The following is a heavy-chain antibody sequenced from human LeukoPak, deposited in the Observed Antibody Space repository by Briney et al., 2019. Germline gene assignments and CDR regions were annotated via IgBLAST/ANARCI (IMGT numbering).Heavy chain of an antibody. CDR1: GYTFTSYD. D-gene: IGHD6-13*01. V-gene: IGHV1-8*01. Sequence: ASVKVSCKASGYTFTSYDINWVRQATGQGLEWMGWMNPNSGNTGYAQKLQGRVTMTTDTSTSTAYMELRSLRSDDTAVYYCARGKEYSSSWYGYWGQGTLVTVSS. CDR2: MNPNSGNT. J-gene: IGHJ4*02. CDR3: ARGKEYSSSWYGY.